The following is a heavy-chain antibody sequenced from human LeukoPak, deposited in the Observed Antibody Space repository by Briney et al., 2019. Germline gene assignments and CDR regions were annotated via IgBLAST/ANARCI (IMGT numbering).Heavy chain of an antibody. CDR1: GFTFSSYS. CDR2: ISSSSSTI. D-gene: IGHD3-3*01. V-gene: IGHV3-48*04. Sequence: GGSLRLSCAASGFTFSSYSMNWVCQAPGKGLEWVSYISSSSSTIYYADSVKGRFTISRDNAKNSLYLQMNSLRAEDTAVYYCARGNYDFWSGYYYVATNHYYYYMDVWGKGTTVTVSS. J-gene: IGHJ6*03. CDR3: ARGNYDFWSGYYYVATNHYYYYMDV.